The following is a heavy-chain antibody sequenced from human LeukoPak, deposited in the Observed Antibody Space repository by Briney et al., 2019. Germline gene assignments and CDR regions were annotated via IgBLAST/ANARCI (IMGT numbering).Heavy chain of an antibody. J-gene: IGHJ3*02. V-gene: IGHV1-2*02. D-gene: IGHD2-2*01. CDR1: GYTFTGYY. CDR2: INPNSGGT. Sequence: ASVKVSCKASGYTFTGYYMHWVRQAPGQGLEWMGWINPNSGGTNYAQKFQGRVTMTRDTSISTAYMELSRLRSDDTAVYYCARQGGRYQLPEPPDAFDIWGQGTMVTVSS. CDR3: ARQGGRYQLPEPPDAFDI.